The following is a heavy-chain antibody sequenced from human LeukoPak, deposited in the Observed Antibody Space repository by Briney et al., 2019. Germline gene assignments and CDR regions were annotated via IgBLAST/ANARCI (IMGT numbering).Heavy chain of an antibody. CDR3: ARGDFCSSSNCYLRPMDV. Sequence: SETLSLTCTVSFGSISDYYWNWIRQPPGKGLEWFGYIHYSGSATYNPSLKSRVTMSVDTAKNQFSLKLRSVTAADTAVYYCARGDFCSSSNCYLRPMDVWGKGTTVTVSS. D-gene: IGHD2-2*01. J-gene: IGHJ6*03. V-gene: IGHV4-59*01. CDR2: IHYSGSA. CDR1: FGSISDYY.